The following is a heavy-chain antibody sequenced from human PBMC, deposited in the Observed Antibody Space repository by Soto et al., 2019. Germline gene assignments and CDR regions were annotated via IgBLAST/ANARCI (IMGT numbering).Heavy chain of an antibody. CDR2: IDPSDSQT. V-gene: IGHV5-10-1*01. D-gene: IGHD3-22*01. Sequence: RGESLKISCKGSGYSFAGYWITWVRQKPGKGLERMGRIDPSDSQTYYSPSFRGHVTISVTKSITTVFLQWSSLRASDTAMYYCARQIYDSDTGPNFQYYFDSWGQGTPVTVPQ. CDR3: ARQIYDSDTGPNFQYYFDS. CDR1: GYSFAGYW. J-gene: IGHJ4*02.